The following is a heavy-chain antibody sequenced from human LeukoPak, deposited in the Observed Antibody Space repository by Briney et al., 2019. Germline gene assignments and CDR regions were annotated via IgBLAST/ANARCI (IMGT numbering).Heavy chain of an antibody. Sequence: GGSLRLSCAASGFTFSSYSMNWVRQAPGKGLEWVSSISRSSSYIYYADSVKGRFTISRDNAKNSLYLQMNSLRAEDTAVYYCARAGGPAAMIYYYGMDVWGQGTTVTVSS. CDR1: GFTFSSYS. CDR3: ARAGGPAAMIYYYGMDV. CDR2: ISRSSSYI. J-gene: IGHJ6*02. D-gene: IGHD2-2*01. V-gene: IGHV3-21*01.